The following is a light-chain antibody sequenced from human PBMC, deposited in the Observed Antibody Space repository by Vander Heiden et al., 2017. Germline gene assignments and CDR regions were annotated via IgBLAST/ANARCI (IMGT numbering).Light chain of an antibody. J-gene: IGKJ1*01. CDR2: WAS. CDR3: QQYYTTPWT. Sequence: DIVMTQSPDSLAVSLGERATINCKFSQNILYSSNNKNFLAWYQLKPGQPPKLLISWASTRESGVPDRFSGSGSQTDFTLTISSLLAEDVAVYYCQQYYTTPWTFGQGTKVEI. CDR1: QNILYSSNNKNF. V-gene: IGKV4-1*01.